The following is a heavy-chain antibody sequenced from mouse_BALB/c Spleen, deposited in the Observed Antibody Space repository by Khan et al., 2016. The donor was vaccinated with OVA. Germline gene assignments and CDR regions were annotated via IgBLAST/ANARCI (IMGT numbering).Heavy chain of an antibody. CDR1: GYTFTSYC. V-gene: IGHV1-7*01. Sequence: QVQLQQSGAELAKPGASVKMSCKASGYTFTSYCMHWIKQRPGQGLEWIGYINPTSGSTDYNHQFKDKATLTADKSSSTAYMQLNSLTSDDSADYYCARDRMDYWGQGTTLTVSS. CDR2: INPTSGST. CDR3: ARDRMDY. J-gene: IGHJ2*01.